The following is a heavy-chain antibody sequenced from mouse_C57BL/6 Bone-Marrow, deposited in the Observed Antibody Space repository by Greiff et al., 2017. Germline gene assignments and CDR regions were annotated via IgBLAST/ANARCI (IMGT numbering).Heavy chain of an antibody. Sequence: QVQLQQPGAELVRPGTSVKLSCKASGYTFTSYWMHWVKQRPGQGLEWIGVIDPSDSYTNYNQKFKGKATLTVDTSSSTAYMQLSSLTSEDSAVYYCASRGNPSGFAYWGQGTLVTVSA. D-gene: IGHD2-1*01. CDR1: GYTFTSYW. CDR2: IDPSDSYT. V-gene: IGHV1-59*01. CDR3: ASRGNPSGFAY. J-gene: IGHJ3*01.